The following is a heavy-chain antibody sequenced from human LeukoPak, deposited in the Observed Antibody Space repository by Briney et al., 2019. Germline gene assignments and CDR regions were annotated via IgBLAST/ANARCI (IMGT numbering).Heavy chain of an antibody. CDR1: DGSISTYY. J-gene: IGHJ6*02. CDR3: TRLGGRYYYAMDV. Sequence: SETLSLTCTVSDGSISTYYWSWIRQPPGKGLEWIGYVYYSGSTDYNPSLKSRVTISVDTSKNQFFLKLNSVTAADTAVYYCTRLGGRYYYAMDVWGQRTTVTVSS. D-gene: IGHD3-16*01. V-gene: IGHV4-59*01. CDR2: VYYSGST.